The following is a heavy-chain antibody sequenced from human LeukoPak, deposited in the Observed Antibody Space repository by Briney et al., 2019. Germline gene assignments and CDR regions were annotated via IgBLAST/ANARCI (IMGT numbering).Heavy chain of an antibody. CDR2: IYYSGST. CDR3: ARGWIYDFWSGSETYAFDI. V-gene: IGHV4-59*01. CDR1: GGSISSYY. J-gene: IGHJ3*02. Sequence: KPSETLSLTCTVSGGSISSYYWSWIRQPPGKGLEWIGYIYYSGSTNYNPSLKSRVTISVDTSKNQFSLKLSSVTAADTAVYYCARGWIYDFWSGSETYAFDIWGQGTMVTVSS. D-gene: IGHD3-3*01.